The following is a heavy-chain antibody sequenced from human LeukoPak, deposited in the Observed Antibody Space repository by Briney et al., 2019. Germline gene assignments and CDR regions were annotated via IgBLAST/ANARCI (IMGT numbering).Heavy chain of an antibody. CDR1: GYTFTSYG. Sequence: ASVKVSCKASGYTFTSYGISWVRQAPGQGLEWMGWISAYNGNTNYAQKLQGRVTMTTDTSTSTAYMELRSLRSDDTAVYYCARDHTAMVIDAFDIWGQGTMVTVSS. CDR3: ARDHTAMVIDAFDI. J-gene: IGHJ3*02. D-gene: IGHD5-18*01. V-gene: IGHV1-18*01. CDR2: ISAYNGNT.